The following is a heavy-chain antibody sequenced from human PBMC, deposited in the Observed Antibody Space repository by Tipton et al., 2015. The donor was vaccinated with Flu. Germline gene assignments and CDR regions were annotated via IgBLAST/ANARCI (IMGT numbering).Heavy chain of an antibody. V-gene: IGHV3-7*01. Sequence: GSLRLSCAASGFTFSSYWMNWVRQAPGKGLEWVAKINQDGYEEYYVDSVKGRFTISRDNAKNSLYLQMYNLRAEDSAVYYCARDWLPWGSHYVSGAFDVWGQGTMVIVSS. CDR2: INQDGYEE. J-gene: IGHJ3*01. D-gene: IGHD3-16*01. CDR1: GFTFSSYW. CDR3: ARDWLPWGSHYVSGAFDV.